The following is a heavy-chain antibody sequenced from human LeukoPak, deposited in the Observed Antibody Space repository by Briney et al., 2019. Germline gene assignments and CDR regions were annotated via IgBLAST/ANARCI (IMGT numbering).Heavy chain of an antibody. CDR2: INPNSGDT. CDR3: ARDYCSSTSCLFDY. D-gene: IGHD2-2*01. CDR1: GYTFTGYH. Sequence: ASVKVSCKASGYTFTGYHMHWVRQAPGQGLEWVGRINPNSGDTNYAQKFQGRVAMTRDTSIATAFMDLTRLRSDDTAVYYCARDYCSSTSCLFDYWGQGTLVTVSS. J-gene: IGHJ4*02. V-gene: IGHV1-2*06.